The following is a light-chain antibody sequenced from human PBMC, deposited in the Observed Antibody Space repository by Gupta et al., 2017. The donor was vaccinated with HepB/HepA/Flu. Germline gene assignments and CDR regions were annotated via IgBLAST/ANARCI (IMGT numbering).Light chain of an antibody. CDR2: NES. V-gene: IGLV3-25*03. CDR1: ALPKQY. J-gene: IGLJ2*01. Sequence: SYELTQPPSASVSLGHTARITCSRDALPKQYAYWYQHQPSQAPVLVIYNESERPSGIPERFSGSSSATTVTFTISGVQEEDEADYYCQSADSSGSYVVFSGGTKLTVL. CDR3: QSADSSGSYVV.